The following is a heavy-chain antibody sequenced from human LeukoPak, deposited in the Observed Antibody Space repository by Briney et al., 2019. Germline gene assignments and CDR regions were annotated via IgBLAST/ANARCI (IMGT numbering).Heavy chain of an antibody. CDR2: INHSGST. CDR1: GESFSGYY. D-gene: IGHD1-1*01. CDR3: ARDAVYKTKHAVDAFDI. J-gene: IGHJ3*02. V-gene: IGHV4-34*01. Sequence: SETLSLTCAVYGESFSGYYWSWIRQPPGKGLEWIGEINHSGSTNYNPSLKSRVTISVDTSKNQFSLKLSSVTAEDTAVYYCARDAVYKTKHAVDAFDIWGQGTMVTVSS.